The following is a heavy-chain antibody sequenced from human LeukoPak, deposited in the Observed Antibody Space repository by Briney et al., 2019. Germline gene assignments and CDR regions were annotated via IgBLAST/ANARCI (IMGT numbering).Heavy chain of an antibody. CDR1: GGTFSNYA. D-gene: IGHD6-6*01. CDR2: IIPIFGTT. J-gene: IGHJ4*02. V-gene: IGHV1-69*13. Sequence: ASVKVSCKASGGTFSNYAINWVRQAPGQGLEWMGRIIPIFGTTNYAQKFQGRVTIPADESTSTAYMELSSLRSEDTAVYYSARDRGLYSSSSAYYFDYWGQGTLVTVSS. CDR3: ARDRGLYSSSSAYYFDY.